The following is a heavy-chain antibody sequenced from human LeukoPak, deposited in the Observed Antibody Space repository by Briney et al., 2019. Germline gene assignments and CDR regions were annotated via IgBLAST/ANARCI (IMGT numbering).Heavy chain of an antibody. CDR3: AKDRENYYYDSSGYYPDAFDL. CDR1: GFTLSTYW. CDR2: IERDGSDT. D-gene: IGHD3-22*01. J-gene: IGHJ3*01. V-gene: IGHV3-7*03. Sequence: GGSLRLSCAASGFTLSTYWMSWVRQAPGKGLEWVANIERDGSDTNYVGSVKGRFTISRDDAKNSLYLQMNSLRAEDTAVYYCAKDRENYYYDSSGYYPDAFDLWGQGTMVTVSS.